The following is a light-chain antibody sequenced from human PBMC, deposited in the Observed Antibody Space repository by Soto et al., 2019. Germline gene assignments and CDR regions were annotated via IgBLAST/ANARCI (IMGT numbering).Light chain of an antibody. J-gene: IGKJ2*01. CDR3: QHYDSSPPYT. CDR2: GAS. Sequence: ELVLTQSPGTLSLSPGERATLSSRASQSVSSSYLAWYQQKPGQAPRPLIYGASSRATGIPDRFSGSGSGTAFTLTISRLEPEDFAVYYCQHYDSSPPYTFGQGTKLEIK. V-gene: IGKV3-20*01. CDR1: QSVSSSY.